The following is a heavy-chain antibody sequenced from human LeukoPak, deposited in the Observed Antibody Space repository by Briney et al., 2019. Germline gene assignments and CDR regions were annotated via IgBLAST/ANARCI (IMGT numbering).Heavy chain of an antibody. Sequence: GGSLRLSCAASGFTFSSYWMHWVRQAPGKGLEWVAVIWYDGSNKYYADSVKGRFTISRDNSKNTLYLQMNSLRAEDTAVYYCAKDSRYYWDYWGQGTLVTVSS. D-gene: IGHD3-22*01. J-gene: IGHJ4*02. CDR1: GFTFSSYW. CDR3: AKDSRYYWDY. CDR2: IWYDGSNK. V-gene: IGHV3-33*06.